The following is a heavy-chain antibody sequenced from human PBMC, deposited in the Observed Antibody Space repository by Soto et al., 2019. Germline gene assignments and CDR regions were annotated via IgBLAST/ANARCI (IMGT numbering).Heavy chain of an antibody. CDR2: MNPNSGNT. V-gene: IGHV1-8*01. D-gene: IGHD2-2*01. J-gene: IGHJ4*02. CDR3: ARGPGCISNSCPYYFDY. CDR1: GYTFTSYD. Sequence: QVQLVQSGAEVKKPGASVKVSCKASGYTFTSYDINWVRQATGQGLEWMGWMNPNSGNTGYAQKFQGRVTMTRNTSISTAYMELSSLRSEDTALYYCARGPGCISNSCPYYFDYWGQGTLVTVSS.